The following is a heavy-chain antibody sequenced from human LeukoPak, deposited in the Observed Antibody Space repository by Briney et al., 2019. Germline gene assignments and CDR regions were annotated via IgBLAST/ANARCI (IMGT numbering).Heavy chain of an antibody. D-gene: IGHD2-8*01. CDR3: ARQRKSPDVLRFDY. J-gene: IGHJ4*02. CDR2: IFYTGRV. Sequence: SETLSLTCTVSGGSISSGVYYWSWIRQHPGKGLEWMGDIFYTGRVSYNPSLKSRITISVDSTRNHFSLEVSSVTAADTAVYYCARQRKSPDVLRFDYWGQGTLVTVSP. V-gene: IGHV4-31*03. CDR1: GGSISSGVYY.